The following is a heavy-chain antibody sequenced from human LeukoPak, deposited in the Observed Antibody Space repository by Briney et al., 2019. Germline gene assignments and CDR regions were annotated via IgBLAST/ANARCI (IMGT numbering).Heavy chain of an antibody. CDR2: INPNGGST. V-gene: IGHV1-46*01. Sequence: ASVKVSCKASGYTFTSYDINWVRQATGQGLEWMGIINPNGGSTSYPQKFQGRVTMTRDTSTNTVYMELSSLKSEDTAVYYCARDSRGGGGSDYWGQGTLVTVSS. CDR3: ARDSRGGGGSDY. J-gene: IGHJ4*02. D-gene: IGHD3-16*01. CDR1: GYTFTSYD.